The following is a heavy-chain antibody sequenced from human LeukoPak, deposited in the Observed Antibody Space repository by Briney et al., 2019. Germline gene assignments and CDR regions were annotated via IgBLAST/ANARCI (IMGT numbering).Heavy chain of an antibody. CDR1: GFTFSSYA. V-gene: IGHV3-30-3*01. J-gene: IGHJ4*02. CDR3: ATSYGSGNS. Sequence: PGGSLRLSCVASGFTFSSYAMHWVRQAPGKGLEWVAVISYDGSNKYYADSVKGRFTISRDNSKNTLYLQMNSLRAEDTAVYYCATSYGSGNSWGQGTLVTVSS. D-gene: IGHD3-10*01. CDR2: ISYDGSNK.